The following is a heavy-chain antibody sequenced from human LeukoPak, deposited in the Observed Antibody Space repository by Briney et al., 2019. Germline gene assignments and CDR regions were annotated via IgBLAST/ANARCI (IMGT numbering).Heavy chain of an antibody. V-gene: IGHV4-34*01. CDR2: INPSGST. CDR1: GESLSAYY. Sequence: PSETLSLTCAVYGESLSAYYWNWIRQSPGEGLEWIGEINPSGSTNYNPSLKSRVTISVDTSKNQFPLKLSSVTAADTAVYYCARGRGLWGQGTTVTVSS. CDR3: ARGRGL. J-gene: IGHJ6*02.